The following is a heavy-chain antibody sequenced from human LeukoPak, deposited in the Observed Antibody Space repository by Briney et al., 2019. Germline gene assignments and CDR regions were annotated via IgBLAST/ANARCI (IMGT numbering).Heavy chain of an antibody. CDR2: ISSNGGST. V-gene: IGHV3-64*01. CDR3: ARVSPTGWFGP. Sequence: GGSLRLSCAPAGFTFSSYAMHWVRQAPGEGLEYVSAISSNGGSTYYATSVKGRFTISRDNSKNTLYLQMGSLRAEDMAVYYCARVSPTGWFGPWGQGTLVTVSS. CDR1: GFTFSSYA. J-gene: IGHJ5*02.